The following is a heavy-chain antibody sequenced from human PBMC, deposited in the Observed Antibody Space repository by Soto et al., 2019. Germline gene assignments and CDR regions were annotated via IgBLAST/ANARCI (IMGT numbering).Heavy chain of an antibody. Sequence: VQLAESGGGLVQPGGSLRLSCAASGFSFSTHSMNWVRQAPGKGLEWIAYIDSTANNIYTADSVRGRFFISRDSAQNSLFLELDSLRAEDTAIYYCARDGSRRTSTGTSFDYWGQGTLVTVSS. CDR1: GFSFSTHS. V-gene: IGHV3-48*01. CDR3: ARDGSRRTSTGTSFDY. J-gene: IGHJ4*02. D-gene: IGHD1-1*01. CDR2: IDSTANNI.